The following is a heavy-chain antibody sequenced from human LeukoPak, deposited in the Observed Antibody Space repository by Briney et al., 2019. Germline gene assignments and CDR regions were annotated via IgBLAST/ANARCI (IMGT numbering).Heavy chain of an antibody. CDR2: IYWDDDK. J-gene: IGHJ1*01. V-gene: IGHV2-5*02. CDR3: AHSPRDYDILTGLFSEYFQH. CDR1: GFSLSTSGVA. Sequence: SGPTLVKPTQTLTLTCTFSGFSLSTSGVAVGWIRQPPGKALEWFALIYWDDDKRYSPSLKSRLTITKDTSKNQVVLTMTNMDPVDTATYYCAHSPRDYDILTGLFSEYFQHWGQGTLVTVSS. D-gene: IGHD3-9*01.